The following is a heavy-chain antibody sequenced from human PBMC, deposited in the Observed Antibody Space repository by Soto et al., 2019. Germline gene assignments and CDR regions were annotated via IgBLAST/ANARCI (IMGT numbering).Heavy chain of an antibody. CDR1: GFSFSMYT. J-gene: IGHJ4*01. CDR3: ARRYTYDSGGYFY. V-gene: IGHV3-21*01. D-gene: IGHD3-22*01. CDR2: ISSSSSYI. Sequence: GGSLRLSCAASGFSFSMYTMNWVRQAPGMGLEWVSSISSSSSYIFYADSVKGRFTISRDNAENSLYLQVNSLRVEDTAVYYCARRYTYDSGGYFYWGHGTLVTVSS.